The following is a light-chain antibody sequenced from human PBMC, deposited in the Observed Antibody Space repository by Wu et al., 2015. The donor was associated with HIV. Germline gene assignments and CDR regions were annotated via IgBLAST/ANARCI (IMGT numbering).Light chain of an antibody. CDR3: QNYNSAPRT. J-gene: IGKJ1*01. Sequence: DIQMTQSPSTLSASVGGRVTITCRASQSISSWLAWYQQKPGKAPKLLIYKASTLETGVPSRFSGSGSGTEFTLSISTLQPEDVATYYCQNYNSAPRTFGQGTKVEIK. CDR1: QSISSW. CDR2: KAS. V-gene: IGKV1-5*03.